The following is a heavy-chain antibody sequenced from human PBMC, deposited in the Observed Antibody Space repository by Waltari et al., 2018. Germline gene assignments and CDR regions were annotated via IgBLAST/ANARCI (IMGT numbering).Heavy chain of an antibody. D-gene: IGHD4-17*01. CDR3: ATGTMTLVTPFF. Sequence: EVQLVESGGGLVKPGGSLRLSSAASGFTFTNAWLNWVRQAPGRGLEWVGRIKTRTDGETTDYAASVKDRFTISRDDSKNTVYLQLTGLKTEDTAVYYCATGTMTLVTPFFWGQGTLVTVSS. J-gene: IGHJ4*02. CDR2: IKTRTDGETT. CDR1: GFTFTNAW. V-gene: IGHV3-15*07.